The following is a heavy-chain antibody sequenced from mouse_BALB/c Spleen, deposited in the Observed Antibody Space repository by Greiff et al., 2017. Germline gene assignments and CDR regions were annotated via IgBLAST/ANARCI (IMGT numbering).Heavy chain of an antibody. CDR1: GFNIKDTY. V-gene: IGHV14-3*02. J-gene: IGHJ2*01. CDR3: ARSGYDGYPFFDY. Sequence: EVKLQQSGAELVKPGASVKLSCTASGFNIKDTYMHWVKQRPEQGLEWIGRIDPANGNTKYDPKFQGKATITADTSSNTAYLQLSSLTSEDTAVYYCARSGYDGYPFFDYWGQGTTLTVSS. D-gene: IGHD2-3*01. CDR2: IDPANGNT.